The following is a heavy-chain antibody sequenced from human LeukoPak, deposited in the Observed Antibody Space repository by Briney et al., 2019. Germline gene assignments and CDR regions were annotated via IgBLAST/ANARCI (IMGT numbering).Heavy chain of an antibody. V-gene: IGHV4-59*08. D-gene: IGHD3-16*01. CDR2: IYYSGST. CDR1: GGSISGYY. CDR3: DLGGY. Sequence: SETLSLTCTVSGGSISGYYWSWIRQPPGKGLEWIGYIYYSGSTNYNPSLKSRVTISVDTSKNQFSLKLSSATAADTAVYYCDLGGYWGQGTLVTVSS. J-gene: IGHJ4*02.